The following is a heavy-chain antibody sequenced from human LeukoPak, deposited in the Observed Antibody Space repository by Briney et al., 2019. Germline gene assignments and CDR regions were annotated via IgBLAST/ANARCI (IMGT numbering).Heavy chain of an antibody. Sequence: PSETLSLTCTVSGGSISSYYWSWIRQPPGKGLEWIGYIYYSGSTNYNPSLKSRVTISVDTSKNQFSLKLSSVTAADTAVYYCAREFYGGHFDYWGQGTLVTVSS. D-gene: IGHD3-16*01. CDR3: AREFYGGHFDY. CDR2: IYYSGST. CDR1: GGSISSYY. J-gene: IGHJ4*02. V-gene: IGHV4-59*01.